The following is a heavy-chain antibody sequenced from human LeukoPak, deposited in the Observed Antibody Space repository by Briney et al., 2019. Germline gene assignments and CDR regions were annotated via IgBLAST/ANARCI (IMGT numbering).Heavy chain of an antibody. V-gene: IGHV3-23*01. CDR2: ISGSGGST. CDR3: AKRGDSSSWLD. CDR1: GFTFSSYA. D-gene: IGHD6-13*01. Sequence: GGSLRLSCAASGFTFSSYAVSWVRQAPGKGLEWVSAISGSGGSTYYADSVKGRFTISRDNSKNTLYLQMNSLRAEDTAVYYCAKRGDSSSWLDWGQGTLVTVSS. J-gene: IGHJ4*02.